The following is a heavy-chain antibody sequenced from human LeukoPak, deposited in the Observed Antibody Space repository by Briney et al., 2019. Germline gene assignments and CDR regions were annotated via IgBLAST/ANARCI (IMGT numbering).Heavy chain of an antibody. Sequence: PSETLSLTCTVSGGSISSSSYYWGWIRQPPGKGLEWIGSIYYSGSTYYNPSLKSRVTISVDTSKNQFSLKLSSVAAADTAVYYCARHDNDSSGYGLGYSVVDPWGQGTLVTVSS. CDR1: GGSISSSSYY. D-gene: IGHD3-22*01. CDR3: ARHDNDSSGYGLGYSVVDP. J-gene: IGHJ5*02. V-gene: IGHV4-39*01. CDR2: IYYSGST.